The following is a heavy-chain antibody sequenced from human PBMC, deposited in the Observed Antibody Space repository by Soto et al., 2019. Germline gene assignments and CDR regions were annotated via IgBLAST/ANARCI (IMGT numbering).Heavy chain of an antibody. CDR3: AKDREHQLIRGWFDP. CDR1: GFTFRNYG. D-gene: IGHD1-26*01. J-gene: IGHJ5*02. CDR2: SSYDGSNE. Sequence: QVQLVESGGGVVQPGRSLRLSCAASGFTFRNYGMHWVRQAPGKGLEWVAVSSYDGSNEYYADSVKGRFTISRDDSKNTLVLQMNSLRDEDTAVYYCAKDREHQLIRGWFDPWGQGTLVTVSP. V-gene: IGHV3-30*18.